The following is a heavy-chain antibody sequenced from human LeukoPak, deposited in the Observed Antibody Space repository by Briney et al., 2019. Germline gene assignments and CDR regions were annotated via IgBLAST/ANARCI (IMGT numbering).Heavy chain of an antibody. CDR2: ISSSGSTK. D-gene: IGHD2/OR15-2a*01. Sequence: GGSLRLSCGASGITFSSYSMNWVRQAPGKGLEWVSYISSSGSTKYYADSVKGRFTISRDNARNSLYLQMNSLRAEETAVYFCARGGLSIMGYWGQGTLVTVSS. V-gene: IGHV3-48*01. J-gene: IGHJ4*02. CDR1: GITFSSYS. CDR3: ARGGLSIMGY.